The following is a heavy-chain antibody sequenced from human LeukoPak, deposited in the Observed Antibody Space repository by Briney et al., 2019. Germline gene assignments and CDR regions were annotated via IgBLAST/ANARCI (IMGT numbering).Heavy chain of an antibody. Sequence: ASVKVSCKASGYTFTGYFVHWVRQAPGQGLEWMGWINPNSGDTNYAQRFQGRVTMPTDTSVSTAYMELNSLTSDDTAVYYCARGQGGYYFDYWGQGTLVTVSS. V-gene: IGHV1-2*02. CDR3: ARGQGGYYFDY. D-gene: IGHD5-12*01. J-gene: IGHJ4*02. CDR1: GYTFTGYF. CDR2: INPNSGDT.